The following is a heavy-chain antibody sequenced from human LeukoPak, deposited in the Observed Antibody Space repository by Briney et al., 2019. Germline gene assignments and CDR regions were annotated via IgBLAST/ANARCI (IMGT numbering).Heavy chain of an antibody. Sequence: ESLKISCKGSGYSFTSYWIGWVRQMPGKGLEWMGIIYTWDSDTRYSQSFQGQVTISADKSISTAYLQWSSLKASDTAMYYCARRIGSSWYDYWGQGTLVRVFS. CDR1: GYSFTSYW. D-gene: IGHD6-13*01. CDR3: ARRIGSSWYDY. CDR2: IYTWDSDT. J-gene: IGHJ4*02. V-gene: IGHV5-51*01.